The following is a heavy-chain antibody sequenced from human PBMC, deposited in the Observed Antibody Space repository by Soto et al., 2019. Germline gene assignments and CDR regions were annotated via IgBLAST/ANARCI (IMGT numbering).Heavy chain of an antibody. J-gene: IGHJ3*02. Sequence: SLRLSCAASGFTFSSYSMNWVRQAPGKGLEWVSYISSSSYIYYADSVKGRFTISRDNAKNSLYLQMNSLRAEDTAVYYCARAPWRELLSHYPDAFDIWGQGTMVTVS. CDR2: ISSSSYI. CDR1: GFTFSSYS. CDR3: ARAPWRELLSHYPDAFDI. D-gene: IGHD1-26*01. V-gene: IGHV3-21*05.